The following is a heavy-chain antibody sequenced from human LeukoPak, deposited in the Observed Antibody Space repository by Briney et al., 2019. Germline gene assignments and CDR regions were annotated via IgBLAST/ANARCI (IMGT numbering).Heavy chain of an antibody. Sequence: GESLKISCKGSGYSFSTYWIGWVRQMPGKGLEWMGIIYPSDSDTRYSPSFQGQVTISADKSISPAYLQWSSLKASDTAIYYCARQAAVAGPGIDYWGQGTLVTVSS. J-gene: IGHJ4*02. V-gene: IGHV5-51*01. D-gene: IGHD6-19*01. CDR1: GYSFSTYW. CDR2: IYPSDSDT. CDR3: ARQAAVAGPGIDY.